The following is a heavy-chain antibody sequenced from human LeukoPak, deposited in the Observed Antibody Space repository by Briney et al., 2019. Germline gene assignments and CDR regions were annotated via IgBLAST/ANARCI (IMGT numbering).Heavy chain of an antibody. CDR3: ARDPQGYSSSWYLFYYYYGMDV. Sequence: PGGSLRLSCAASGFTFSSYAMHWVRQAPGKGLEWVAVVSSDGSNKFYAVSVEGRFTISRDNSKNTLYLQMNSLRAEDTAVYYCARDPQGYSSSWYLFYYYYGMDVWGQGTTVTVSS. J-gene: IGHJ6*02. CDR2: VSSDGSNK. V-gene: IGHV3-30-3*01. CDR1: GFTFSSYA. D-gene: IGHD6-13*01.